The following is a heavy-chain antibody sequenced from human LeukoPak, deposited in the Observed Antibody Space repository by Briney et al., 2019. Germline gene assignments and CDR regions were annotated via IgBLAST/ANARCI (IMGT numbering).Heavy chain of an antibody. CDR2: MNSNSGNT. D-gene: IGHD2-2*01. Sequence: ASVKVSCKASGYTFTSYDINWVQQATGQGLEWMGWMNSNSGNTGYAQKFQGRVTMTRNTSISTAYMELSSLRSEDTAVYYCARGPFHIVVVPAHGMDVWGQGTTVTVSS. J-gene: IGHJ6*02. V-gene: IGHV1-8*01. CDR1: GYTFTSYD. CDR3: ARGPFHIVVVPAHGMDV.